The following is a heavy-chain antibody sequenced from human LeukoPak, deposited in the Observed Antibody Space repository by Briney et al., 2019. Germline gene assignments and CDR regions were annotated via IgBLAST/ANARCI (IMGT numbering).Heavy chain of an antibody. D-gene: IGHD3-10*01. CDR1: GGSISSGSYY. V-gene: IGHV4-61*02. Sequence: SETLSLTCTVSGGSISSGSYYWSWIRQPAGKGLEWIGRIYTSGSTNYNPSLKSRVTISVDTSKNQFSLKLSSVTAADTAVYYCARDLPTNIWFGELSHFDYWGQGTLVTVSS. CDR3: ARDLPTNIWFGELSHFDY. CDR2: IYTSGST. J-gene: IGHJ4*02.